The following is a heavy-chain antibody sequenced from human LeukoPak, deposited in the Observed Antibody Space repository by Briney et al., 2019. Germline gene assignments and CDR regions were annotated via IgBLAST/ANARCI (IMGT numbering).Heavy chain of an antibody. Sequence: GGSLRLSCAASGFTFSSYGMNWVRQAPGKGLEWVSSISDNGGGTYYADSVKGRFTISRDNSKNTLYLQMNSLRAEDTALYYCAKDGGGTIFGMVIILHYMDVWGKGTTVTVSS. D-gene: IGHD3-3*01. V-gene: IGHV3-23*01. CDR2: ISDNGGGT. CDR1: GFTFSSYG. J-gene: IGHJ6*03. CDR3: AKDGGGTIFGMVIILHYMDV.